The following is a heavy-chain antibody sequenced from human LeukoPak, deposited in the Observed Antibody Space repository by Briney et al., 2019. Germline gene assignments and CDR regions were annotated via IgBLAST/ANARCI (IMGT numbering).Heavy chain of an antibody. J-gene: IGHJ4*02. V-gene: IGHV3-30*19. Sequence: GGSLRLSCAASGFTFSSYGMHWVRQAPGKGLEWVAVIWYDGSNKYYADSVKGRFTISRDNSKNTLYLQMNSLRAEDTAVYYCARGGHKGRITIFGVDLDYWGQGTLVTVSS. D-gene: IGHD3-3*01. CDR2: IWYDGSNK. CDR3: ARGGHKGRITIFGVDLDY. CDR1: GFTFSSYG.